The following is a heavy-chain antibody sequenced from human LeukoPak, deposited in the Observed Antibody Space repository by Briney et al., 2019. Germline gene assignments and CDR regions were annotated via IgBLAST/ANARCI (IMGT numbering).Heavy chain of an antibody. J-gene: IGHJ5*02. CDR2: INPSGGST. V-gene: IGHV1-46*01. CDR3: ARDNSVEDTAWWFDP. D-gene: IGHD4-23*01. Sequence: GASVKVSCKASGYTFTSYYMHWVRQAPGQGLEWVGIINPSGGSTSYAQKFQGRVTMTSDMSTSTDYMELSSLRSEDTAVYYCARDNSVEDTAWWFDPWGQGTLVTVSS. CDR1: GYTFTSYY.